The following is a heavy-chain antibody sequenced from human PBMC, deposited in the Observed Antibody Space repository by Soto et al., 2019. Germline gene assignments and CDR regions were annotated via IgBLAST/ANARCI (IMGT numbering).Heavy chain of an antibody. CDR2: IWYDGSNK. CDR1: GFTFSSYG. V-gene: IGHV3-33*01. CDR3: ARDKATYYSYGMDV. Sequence: QVQLVESGGGVVQPGRSLRLSCAASGFTFSSYGMHWVRQAPGKGLEWVAVIWYDGSNKYYADSVKGRFTISRDNSKNTLYLQMNSLRAEDTAVYYCARDKATYYSYGMDVWGQGTTVTVSS. J-gene: IGHJ6*02.